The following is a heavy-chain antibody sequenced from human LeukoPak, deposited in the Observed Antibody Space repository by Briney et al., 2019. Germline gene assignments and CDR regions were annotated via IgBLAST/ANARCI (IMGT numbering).Heavy chain of an antibody. CDR2: IYYSGST. J-gene: IGHJ5*02. CDR1: GGSISTYY. CDR3: AREGVTHNWFDP. V-gene: IGHV4-59*01. D-gene: IGHD4-23*01. Sequence: SETLSLTCTVSGGSISTYYWSWIRQPPGKGLEWIGYIYYSGSTNYKPSLKSRVTMSVDTSKSQFSLKLSSVTAADTAVYYCAREGVTHNWFDPWGQGTLVTVSS.